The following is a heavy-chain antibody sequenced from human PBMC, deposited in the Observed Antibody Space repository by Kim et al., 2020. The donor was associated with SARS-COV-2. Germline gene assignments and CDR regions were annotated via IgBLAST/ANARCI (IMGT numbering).Heavy chain of an antibody. CDR2: IYYSGST. J-gene: IGHJ6*02. CDR1: GGSISSSSYY. Sequence: SETLSLTCTVSGGSISSSSYYWGWIRQPPGKGLEWIGNIYYSGSTYYNPSLKSRVTISVDTSKNQFSLKLSSVTAADTAVYYCARREGLSSHYYYYGMDVWGQGTTVTVSS. D-gene: IGHD1-26*01. CDR3: ARREGLSSHYYYYGMDV. V-gene: IGHV4-39*01.